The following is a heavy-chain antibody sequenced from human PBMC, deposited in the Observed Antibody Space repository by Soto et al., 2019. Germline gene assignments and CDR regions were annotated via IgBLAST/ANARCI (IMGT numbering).Heavy chain of an antibody. J-gene: IGHJ6*02. CDR3: AKENVGVWSVPRGGSYVYYGMDV. Sequence: EVQLVESGGDLVQPGGSLSLSCAASGFTFRDHAMHWVRQVPGRGLEWVSGISWDSATLDYGDSVKGRLTSSRDNAENALYLQMNSLRPEDTAFYLCAKENVGVWSVPRGGSYVYYGMDVWGQGTPVTVSS. V-gene: IGHV3-9*01. D-gene: IGHD3-3*01. CDR2: ISWDSATL. CDR1: GFTFRDHA.